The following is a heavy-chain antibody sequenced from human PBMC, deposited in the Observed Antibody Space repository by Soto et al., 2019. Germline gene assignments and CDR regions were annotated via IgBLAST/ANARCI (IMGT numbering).Heavy chain of an antibody. J-gene: IGHJ1*01. Sequence: GGSLRLSCAASGFTFSSYSMNWVRQAPGKGLEWVSYISSSSSTIYYADSVKGRFTISRDNAKNSLYLQMNSLRDEDTAVYYCARSPRIAGPRYRYFQHWGQDTLVTVSS. D-gene: IGHD6-13*01. CDR2: ISSSSSTI. CDR3: ARSPRIAGPRYRYFQH. CDR1: GFTFSSYS. V-gene: IGHV3-48*02.